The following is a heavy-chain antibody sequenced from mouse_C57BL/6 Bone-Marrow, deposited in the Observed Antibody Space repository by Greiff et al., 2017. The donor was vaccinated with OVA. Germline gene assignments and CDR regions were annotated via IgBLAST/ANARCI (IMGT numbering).Heavy chain of an antibody. D-gene: IGHD2-2*01. CDR1: GYTFTSYG. Sequence: QVQLQHSGAELVRPGASVTLSCKASGYTFTSYGISWVKQRTGQGLEWIGEIYPRSGNTYYNEKFKGKATLTADKSSSTAYMELRSLTSEDSAVYFCARSGPGYGYDVAWFAYWGQGTLVTVSA. CDR3: ARSGPGYGYDVAWFAY. V-gene: IGHV1-81*01. J-gene: IGHJ3*01. CDR2: IYPRSGNT.